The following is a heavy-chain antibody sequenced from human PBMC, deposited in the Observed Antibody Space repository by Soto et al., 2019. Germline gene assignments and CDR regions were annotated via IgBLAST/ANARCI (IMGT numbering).Heavy chain of an antibody. Sequence: NPSETLSLTCTVSGGSISSGGYYWSWVRQHPERGLEWIGSMYYSGSRYYNPSLKSRITISGDTSTNQFSLKLSSVTAADTAVYYCARDSAIRDNYFDYWGQGILVTVSS. D-gene: IGHD3-10*01. CDR2: MYYSGSR. J-gene: IGHJ4*02. CDR3: ARDSAIRDNYFDY. V-gene: IGHV4-31*03. CDR1: GGSISSGGYY.